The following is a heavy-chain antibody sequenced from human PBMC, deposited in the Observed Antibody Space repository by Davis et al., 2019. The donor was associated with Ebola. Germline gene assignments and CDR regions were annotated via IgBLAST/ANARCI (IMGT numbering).Heavy chain of an antibody. V-gene: IGHV3-33*01. CDR3: AIPDCSGADCYSVYIKS. Sequence: PGGSLRLSCAASGFNFRSYGMHWVRQAPDKGLEWVAVIWYDGSRKYYDDSVKGRFTISRDNSNNLLYLQMNSLRAEDTAVYYCAIPDCSGADCYSVYIKSWGQGTLVTVSS. D-gene: IGHD2-15*01. J-gene: IGHJ4*02. CDR1: GFNFRSYG. CDR2: IWYDGSRK.